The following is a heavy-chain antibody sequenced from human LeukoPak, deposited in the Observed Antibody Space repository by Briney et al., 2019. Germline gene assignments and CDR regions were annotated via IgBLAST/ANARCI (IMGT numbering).Heavy chain of an antibody. V-gene: IGHV1-2*02. Sequence: RASVTVSCKASGYTFTGYYMHWVRQAPGQGLEWMGWINPNSGGTNYAQKLQGRVTMTRDTSISTAYMELSRLRSDDTAVYYCASTVAGQFFDYWGQGTLVTVSS. D-gene: IGHD6-19*01. CDR3: ASTVAGQFFDY. CDR2: INPNSGGT. CDR1: GYTFTGYY. J-gene: IGHJ4*02.